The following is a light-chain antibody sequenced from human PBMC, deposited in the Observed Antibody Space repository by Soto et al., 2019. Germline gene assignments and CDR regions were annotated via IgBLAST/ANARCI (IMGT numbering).Light chain of an antibody. CDR3: LQDYNYPWT. Sequence: AIQMTQSPSSLSASVGDRVTITCRASQGIRNDLGWYQQKTGKAPKLLIYAASSLESGVPSRFSGSGSGTDFTLTISSLQPEDCAIYYCLQDYNYPWTFGQGTKVEIK. V-gene: IGKV1-6*01. CDR2: AAS. CDR1: QGIRND. J-gene: IGKJ1*01.